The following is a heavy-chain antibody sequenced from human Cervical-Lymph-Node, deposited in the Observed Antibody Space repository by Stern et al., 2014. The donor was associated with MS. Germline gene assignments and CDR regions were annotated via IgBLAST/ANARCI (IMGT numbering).Heavy chain of an antibody. CDR2: IFPGGSDI. CDR1: GYTFTSYW. J-gene: IGHJ4*02. V-gene: IGHV5-51*01. Sequence: EVQLVESGPEVKRPGESLKISCQASGYTFTSYWIGWVRQMPGKGLEWIAIIFPGGSDIRYRPSFKGQLTISANKSSSTAYLQWNNLKASDTAIYYCARQRYFDYWGQGTLVTVSS. CDR3: ARQRYFDY.